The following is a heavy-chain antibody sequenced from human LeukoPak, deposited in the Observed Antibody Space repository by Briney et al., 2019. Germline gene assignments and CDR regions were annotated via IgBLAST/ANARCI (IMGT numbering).Heavy chain of an antibody. D-gene: IGHD2-15*01. CDR1: GGPISSYY. CDR2: IYYSGST. Sequence: SETLSLTCTVSGGPISSYYWSWIRQPPGKGLEWIGYIYYSGSTNYNPSLKSRVTISVDTSKNQFSLKLSSVTAADTAVYYCARHLVDYYYYGMDVWGQGTTVTVSS. CDR3: ARHLVDYYYYGMDV. V-gene: IGHV4-59*08. J-gene: IGHJ6*02.